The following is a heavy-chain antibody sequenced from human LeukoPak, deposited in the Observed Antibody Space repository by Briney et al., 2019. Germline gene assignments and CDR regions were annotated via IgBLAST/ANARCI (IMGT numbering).Heavy chain of an antibody. V-gene: IGHV3-23*01. CDR2: ISGSGGST. Sequence: GGSLRLSCAASGFTFSSYAMSWVRQAPGKGLEWVSAISGSGGSTYYADSVKGRFTFSRDNSKNTLYLQLNSLRPEDTAFYYCAKVLTYYPGSGSYYPDFWGQGTLVTVSS. J-gene: IGHJ4*02. CDR3: AKVLTYYPGSGSYYPDF. CDR1: GFTFSSYA. D-gene: IGHD3-10*01.